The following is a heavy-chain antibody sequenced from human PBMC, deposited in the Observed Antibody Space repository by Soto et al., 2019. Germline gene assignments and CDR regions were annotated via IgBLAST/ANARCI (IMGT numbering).Heavy chain of an antibody. J-gene: IGHJ3*01. CDR3: AREKDRILGGYASGY. V-gene: IGHV4-59*01. CDR2: LFYRGTA. CDR1: GSSISPYY. Sequence: QVQLQESGPRLVKPSETLSLTCSVSGSSISPYYWTWLRQAPGKGLEWIGYLFYRGTATYNPALKSRVTISLDTSKKQVSLRLSSVTAADTAVYYCAREKDRILGGYASGYWGPGTTVTVSS. D-gene: IGHD1-26*01.